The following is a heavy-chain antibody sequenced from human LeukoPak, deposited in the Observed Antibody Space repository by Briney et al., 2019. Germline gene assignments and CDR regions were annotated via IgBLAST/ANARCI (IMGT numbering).Heavy chain of an antibody. Sequence: GASVKVSCKASGYTFTSYYINWVRQAPGQGLEWMGWVNPKSGNTDYAQKFQGRVTMTTDTSTSTAYMELRSLRSDDTAVYYCARDERWLPSDYWGQGTLVTVSS. CDR2: VNPKSGNT. CDR3: ARDERWLPSDY. CDR1: GYTFTSYY. V-gene: IGHV1-18*04. J-gene: IGHJ4*02. D-gene: IGHD5-24*01.